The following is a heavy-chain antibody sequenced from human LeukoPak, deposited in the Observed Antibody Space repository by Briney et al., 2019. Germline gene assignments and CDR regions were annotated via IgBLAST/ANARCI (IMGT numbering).Heavy chain of an antibody. Sequence: GGSLRLSCTASGFTFGDYAMSWVRQAPGKGLEWVGFIRGKAYGGTTEYAASVKGRFTISRDDSKSIAYLQMNSLKTEDTAVYYCTRGVLERLYFDYWGQGTLVTVSS. V-gene: IGHV3-49*04. J-gene: IGHJ4*02. D-gene: IGHD1-1*01. CDR2: IRGKAYGGTT. CDR3: TRGVLERLYFDY. CDR1: GFTFGDYA.